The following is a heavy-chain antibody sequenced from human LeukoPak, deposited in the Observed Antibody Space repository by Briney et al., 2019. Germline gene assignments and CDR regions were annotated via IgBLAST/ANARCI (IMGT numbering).Heavy chain of an antibody. CDR1: GFTFTTYN. CDR3: AREDSENFDY. J-gene: IGHJ4*02. V-gene: IGHV3-48*04. CDR2: ISSSGSTI. D-gene: IGHD3/OR15-3a*01. Sequence: PGGSLRLSCAASGFTFTTYNMNWVRQAPGKGLEWVSYISSSGSTIYYADSVKGRFTISRDNAKNSLYLQMNSLRAEDTAVYYCAREDSENFDYWGQGTLVTVSS.